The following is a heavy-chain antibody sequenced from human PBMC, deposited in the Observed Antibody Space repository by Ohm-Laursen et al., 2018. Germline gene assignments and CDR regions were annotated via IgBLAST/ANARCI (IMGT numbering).Heavy chain of an antibody. CDR2: IIPILGIA. J-gene: IGHJ6*02. D-gene: IGHD7-27*01. V-gene: IGHV1-69*04. CDR3: ARAPLGYYGMDV. Sequence: SVKVSCKASGGTFSSYAISWVRQAPGQGLEWMGRIIPILGIANYAQKFQGRVTITADKSTSTAYMELSSLRSEDTAVYYCARAPLGYYGMDVWGQGTTVTVSS. CDR1: GGTFSSYA.